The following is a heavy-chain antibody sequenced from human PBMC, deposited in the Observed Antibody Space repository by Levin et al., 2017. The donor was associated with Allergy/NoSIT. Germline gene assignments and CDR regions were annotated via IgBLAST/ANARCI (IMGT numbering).Heavy chain of an antibody. J-gene: IGHJ4*02. Sequence: GESLKISCKASGYTFTGDYMHWVRQAPGQGLEWMGWINPNSGATKYAQKFQGWVSMTRDTSLSTAYMELTRLKSDDTAVYYCARQTATGTDFDYWGQGTLVTVSS. V-gene: IGHV1-2*04. CDR3: ARQTATGTDFDY. CDR2: INPNSGAT. CDR1: GYTFTGDY. D-gene: IGHD1-1*01.